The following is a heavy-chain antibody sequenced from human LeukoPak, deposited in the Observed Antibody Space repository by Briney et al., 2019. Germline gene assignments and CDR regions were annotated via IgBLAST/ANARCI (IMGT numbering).Heavy chain of an antibody. D-gene: IGHD6-13*01. V-gene: IGHV1-2*02. Sequence: ASVKVSCEASGYTFDVYYIHWVRQAPGQGLEWVGCINSNSGDTNHAQKFQGRVTMTRDTSITTAYMELSSLRFDDTAVYYCARDRTSTWYGGIDYWGQGTLVTVSS. J-gene: IGHJ4*02. CDR3: ARDRTSTWYGGIDY. CDR1: GYTFDVYY. CDR2: INSNSGDT.